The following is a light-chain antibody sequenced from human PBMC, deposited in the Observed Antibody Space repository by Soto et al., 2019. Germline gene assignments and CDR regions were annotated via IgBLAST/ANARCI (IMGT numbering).Light chain of an antibody. CDR3: QQSYSTPAIT. Sequence: DIHRTQAPSTLSASVLYRVSITCLASQSIISWLAWYQQKPGKAPKLLIYAASSLQSGVPSRFSGSGSGTDFTLTISSLQPEDFATYYCQQSYSTPAITFGQGTRLE. J-gene: IGKJ5*01. CDR2: AAS. V-gene: IGKV1-39*01. CDR1: QSIISW.